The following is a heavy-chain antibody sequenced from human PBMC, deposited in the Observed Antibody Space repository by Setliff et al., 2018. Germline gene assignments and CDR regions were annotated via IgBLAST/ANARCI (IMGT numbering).Heavy chain of an antibody. J-gene: IGHJ4*02. V-gene: IGHV1-46*01. CDR3: IVNMVRPVTGLDS. CDR1: GHSLTSNH. D-gene: IGHD2-15*01. CDR2: INPNDGYT. Sequence: ASVKVSCKASGHSLTSNHFHWGRQAHGKGLEWMGTINPNDGYTIYAPAFQGRVAMTTDTSTGTAYMELSGLTSADTAIYYCIVNMVRPVTGLDSWGPGTLVTVSS.